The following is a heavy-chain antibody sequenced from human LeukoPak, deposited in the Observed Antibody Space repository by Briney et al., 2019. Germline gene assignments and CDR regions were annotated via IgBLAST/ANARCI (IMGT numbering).Heavy chain of an antibody. J-gene: IGHJ4*02. CDR2: IWNDGSNK. CDR1: GFTFSSYG. Sequence: PGGSLRLSCAASGFTFSSYGMHWVRQAPGKGLEWVAVIWNDGSNKYYAESVKGRFTISRDNSKNTLYLQMNSLRAEDTAVYYCARDSSVAAGHDYWGQGTLVTVSS. CDR3: ARDSSVAAGHDY. D-gene: IGHD6-13*01. V-gene: IGHV3-33*01.